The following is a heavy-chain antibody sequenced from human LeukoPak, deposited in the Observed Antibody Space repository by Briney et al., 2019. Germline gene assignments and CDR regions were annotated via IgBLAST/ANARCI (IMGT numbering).Heavy chain of an antibody. CDR1: GFTFSSYE. CDR2: ISSSGSTI. D-gene: IGHD5-12*01. V-gene: IGHV3-48*03. CDR3: AKSLEGVATNFDY. Sequence: GGSLRLSCAASGFTFSSYEMNWVRQAPGKGLEWVSYISSSGSTIYYADSVKGRFTISRDNAKNTLYLQMNSLRAEDTAVYYCAKSLEGVATNFDYWGQGTLVTVSS. J-gene: IGHJ4*02.